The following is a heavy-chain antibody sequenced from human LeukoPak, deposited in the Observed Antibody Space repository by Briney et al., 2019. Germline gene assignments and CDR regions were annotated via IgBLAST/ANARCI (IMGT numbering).Heavy chain of an antibody. Sequence: GGSLRLSCAASGFTFSSYAMSRVRQAPGKGLEWVSAISGSGGSTYYADSVKGRFTISRDNSKNTLYLQMNSLRAEDTAVYYCAKGLSGSYHTYYYYMDVWGKGTTVTVSS. D-gene: IGHD1-26*01. V-gene: IGHV3-23*01. CDR1: GFTFSSYA. CDR3: AKGLSGSYHTYYYYMDV. CDR2: ISGSGGST. J-gene: IGHJ6*03.